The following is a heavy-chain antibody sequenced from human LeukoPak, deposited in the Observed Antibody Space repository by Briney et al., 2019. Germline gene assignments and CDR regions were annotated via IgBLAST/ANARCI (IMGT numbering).Heavy chain of an antibody. CDR2: IYYSGGT. CDR3: ARVSCTSTSCPGWIDP. Sequence: PSETLSLTCTVSGGSIGSSNHYWAWIRQPPGKGLEWIGSIYYSGGTYYNPSLRSRLTMSVDTSKNQFSLRLTSVTAADTAVYYCARVSCTSTSCPGWIDPWGQGTLVTVSS. D-gene: IGHD2-2*01. V-gene: IGHV4-39*01. CDR1: GGSIGSSNHY. J-gene: IGHJ5*02.